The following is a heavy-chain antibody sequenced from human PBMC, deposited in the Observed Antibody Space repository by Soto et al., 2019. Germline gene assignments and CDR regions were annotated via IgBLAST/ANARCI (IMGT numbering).Heavy chain of an antibody. J-gene: IGHJ5*02. D-gene: IGHD6-13*01. V-gene: IGHV3-30*18. CDR2: ISYDGSNK. CDR1: GFTFSSYG. CDR3: AKAGAIAAAGTFDP. Sequence: QVQLVESGGGVVQPGRSLRLSCAASGFTFSSYGMHWVRQAPGKGLEWVAVISYDGSNKYYADSVKGRFTISRDNSKNTLYLQMNSLRAEDTAVYYCAKAGAIAAAGTFDPWGQGTLVTVSS.